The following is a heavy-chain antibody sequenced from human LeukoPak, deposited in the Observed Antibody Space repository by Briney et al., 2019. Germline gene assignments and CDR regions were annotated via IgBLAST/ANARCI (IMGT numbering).Heavy chain of an antibody. CDR3: ARGGDYGGELHPVDY. J-gene: IGHJ4*02. CDR2: IYSGGST. Sequence: GGSLRLSCAASGFTVSSNYMSWVRQAPGKGLEWVSVIYSGGSTYYADSVKGRFTISRHNSKNTLYLQMNSLRAEDTAVYYCARGGDYGGELHPVDYWGQGTLVTVSS. V-gene: IGHV3-53*04. D-gene: IGHD4-17*01. CDR1: GFTVSSNY.